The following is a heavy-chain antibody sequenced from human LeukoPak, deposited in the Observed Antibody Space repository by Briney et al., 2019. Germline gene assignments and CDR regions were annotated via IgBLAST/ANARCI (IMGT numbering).Heavy chain of an antibody. Sequence: ASVKDSCKASGGTFSSYAISWVRPAPGQGREWMGGIIPIFGTANYAQKFRGRVTITADESTSTVYMELSSLRSEDTAVYYCARAPHGDFVGYFDYWGQGTLVTVSS. CDR2: IIPIFGTA. CDR3: ARAPHGDFVGYFDY. V-gene: IGHV1-69*01. J-gene: IGHJ4*02. D-gene: IGHD4-17*01. CDR1: GGTFSSYA.